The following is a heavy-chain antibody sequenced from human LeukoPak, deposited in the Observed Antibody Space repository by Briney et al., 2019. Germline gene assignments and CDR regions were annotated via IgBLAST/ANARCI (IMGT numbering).Heavy chain of an antibody. CDR1: GGSISSGGYY. CDR3: ARDQIQLRPHFDY. D-gene: IGHD5-18*01. CDR2: IYYSGST. J-gene: IGHJ4*02. Sequence: SETLSLTCTVSGGSISSGGYYWSWIRQHPGKGLEWIGYIYYSGSTYYNPSLKSRVTISVDTSKNQFSLKLSSVTAADTAVYYCARDQIQLRPHFDYWGQGTLVTVS. V-gene: IGHV4-31*03.